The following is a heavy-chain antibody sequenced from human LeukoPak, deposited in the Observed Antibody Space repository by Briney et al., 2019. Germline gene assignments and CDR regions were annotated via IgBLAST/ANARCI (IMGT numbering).Heavy chain of an antibody. D-gene: IGHD3-3*01. V-gene: IGHV3-30*04. CDR1: GFTFSYYA. J-gene: IGHJ4*02. CDR3: ARDGDMRTTTIFGVVLG. CDR2: ISYDGSNK. Sequence: PGRSLRLSCAASGFTFSYYAMHWVRQAPGKGLEGVAVISYDGSNKYYADSAKGRFTISRDNSKNTLYLQMNSLRAEDTAVYYCARDGDMRTTTIFGVVLGWGQGTLVTVSS.